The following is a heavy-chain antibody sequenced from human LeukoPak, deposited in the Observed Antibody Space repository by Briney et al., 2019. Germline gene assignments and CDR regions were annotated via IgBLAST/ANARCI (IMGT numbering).Heavy chain of an antibody. D-gene: IGHD3-10*01. CDR2: ISGSGDTT. Sequence: GGSLRLSCAASGFTFNSYAMNWVRQAPGKGLEWVPAISGSGDTTYYADSVKGRFTISRDTSKNTLYLQMSSLRAEDTAVYYCAKEVVVRGVIIPLWGQGTLVTVSS. CDR3: AKEVVVRGVIIPL. J-gene: IGHJ4*02. V-gene: IGHV3-23*01. CDR1: GFTFNSYA.